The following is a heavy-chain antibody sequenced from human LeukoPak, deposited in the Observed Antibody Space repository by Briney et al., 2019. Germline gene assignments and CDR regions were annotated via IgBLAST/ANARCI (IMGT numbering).Heavy chain of an antibody. D-gene: IGHD7-27*01. J-gene: IGHJ6*03. CDR2: INGRAATT. CDR3: AKAPATGEGYYFYYMDV. Sequence: GGSLRLSCAASGFASGFTFSSYAMSWVRQVPGKGLEWVASINGRAATTYYADSVKGRFTISRDNSKNTLYLQMNSLGADDTAVYYCAKAPATGEGYYFYYMDVWGKGTTVTVSS. CDR1: GFTFSSYA. V-gene: IGHV3-23*01.